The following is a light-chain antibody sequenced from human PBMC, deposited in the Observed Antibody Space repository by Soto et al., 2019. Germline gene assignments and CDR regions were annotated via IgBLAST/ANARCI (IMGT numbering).Light chain of an antibody. CDR2: DVS. J-gene: IGLJ1*01. CDR1: SSDVGGYKY. CDR3: SSYSSSNPHV. V-gene: IGLV2-14*03. Sequence: HSALTQPASVSGSPGQSIAISCTCSSSDVGGYKYVSWYQQHPGKAPKLMIYDVSNRPSGVSDRFSGSKSGNTASLTISGLQSEYEADYYCSSYSSSNPHVFGTGTKVNDL.